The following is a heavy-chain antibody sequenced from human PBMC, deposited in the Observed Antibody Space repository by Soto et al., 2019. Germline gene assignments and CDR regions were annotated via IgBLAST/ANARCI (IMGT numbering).Heavy chain of an antibody. D-gene: IGHD6-13*01. CDR2: INHSGST. Sequence: SETLSLTCAVYGGSFSGYYCSWIRQPPGKGLEWIGEINHSGSTNYNPSLKSRVTISVDTSKNQFSLKLSSVTAADTAVYYCERGSRYSNSWRIVWYLDPWGQGTLVTVSS. V-gene: IGHV4-34*01. CDR1: GGSFSGYY. J-gene: IGHJ5*02. CDR3: ERGSRYSNSWRIVWYLDP.